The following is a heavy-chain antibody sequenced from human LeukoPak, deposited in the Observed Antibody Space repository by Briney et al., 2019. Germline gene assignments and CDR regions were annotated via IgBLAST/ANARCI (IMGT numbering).Heavy chain of an antibody. D-gene: IGHD3-3*01. CDR2: IYTSGST. V-gene: IGHV4-4*07. J-gene: IGHJ4*02. Sequence: SETLSLTCTVSGGSISSYYWSWIRQPAGKGLEWIGRIYTSGSTNYNPSLKSRVTMSVDTSKNQFSLKLSSVTAADTAVYYCAKETRFWSGIWNFDYWGQGTLVTVSS. CDR3: AKETRFWSGIWNFDY. CDR1: GGSISSYY.